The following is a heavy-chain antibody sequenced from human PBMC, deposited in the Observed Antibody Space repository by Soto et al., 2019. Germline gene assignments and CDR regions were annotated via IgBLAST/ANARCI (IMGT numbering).Heavy chain of an antibody. CDR2: IYYSGST. J-gene: IGHJ5*02. D-gene: IGHD3-22*01. Sequence: PSETLSLTCTVSGGSISSSSYYWGWIRQPPGKGLERIGSIYYSGSTYYNPSLKSRVTISVDTSKNQFSLKLSSVTAADTAVYYCARHALYMIVVVNTINWFDPWGQGTLVTVSS. V-gene: IGHV4-39*01. CDR1: GGSISSSSYY. CDR3: ARHALYMIVVVNTINWFDP.